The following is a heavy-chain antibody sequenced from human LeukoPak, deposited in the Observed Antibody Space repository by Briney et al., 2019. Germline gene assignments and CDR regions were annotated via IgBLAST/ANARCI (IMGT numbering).Heavy chain of an antibody. J-gene: IGHJ1*01. D-gene: IGHD6-13*01. V-gene: IGHV7-4-1*02. Sequence: ASVKVSCKASGYTFTSYAMNWVRQAPGQGLEWMGWINTNTGNPTYAQGFTGRFVFSLDTSVSTAYLQISSLKAEDTAVYYCARSWQQLGAEYFQHWGQGTLVTVSS. CDR3: ARSWQQLGAEYFQH. CDR2: INTNTGNP. CDR1: GYTFTSYA.